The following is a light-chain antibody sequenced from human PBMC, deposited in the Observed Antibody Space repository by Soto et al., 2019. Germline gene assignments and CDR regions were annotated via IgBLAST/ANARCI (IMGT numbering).Light chain of an antibody. CDR2: GAS. Sequence: EIVMTQSPATLSVSPGERATLSCRASQSVSSNLAWYQQKPGQAPRLLIYGASTRATGVPARLSGSGSGTEFTLSVSSLQSEDFAVYYCQQYNTWPWTFGQGTKVEIK. J-gene: IGKJ1*01. V-gene: IGKV3-15*01. CDR1: QSVSSN. CDR3: QQYNTWPWT.